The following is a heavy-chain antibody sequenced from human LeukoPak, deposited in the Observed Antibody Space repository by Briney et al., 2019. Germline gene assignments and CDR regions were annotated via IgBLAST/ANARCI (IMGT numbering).Heavy chain of an antibody. CDR1: GGSISSSGYY. Sequence: SETLSLTCTVSGGSISSSGYYWGWVRQPPGKELEWIGSIYYSGSSHYNPSLKSRVSMSRDTAKNQFSLNLGSVTAADTAVYYCARVGVTADFDYWGQGTLVTVSS. D-gene: IGHD1-26*01. CDR2: IYYSGSS. CDR3: ARVGVTADFDY. V-gene: IGHV4-39*07. J-gene: IGHJ4*02.